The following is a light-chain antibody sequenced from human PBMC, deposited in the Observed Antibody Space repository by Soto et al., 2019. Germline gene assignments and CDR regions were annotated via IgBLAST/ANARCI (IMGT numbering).Light chain of an antibody. J-gene: IGKJ4*01. V-gene: IGKV3-11*01. CDR1: QRVSSY. CDR2: DAS. Sequence: EIVLTQSPATLSLSPGERATLSCRASQRVSSYLAWYHQKPGQAPRLLIYDASNRSTGIPARFSGSGSGTDFTLTISSLEPEDFAVYYCQQRSNWPPVLTFGGGYQVEIK. CDR3: QQRSNWPPVLT.